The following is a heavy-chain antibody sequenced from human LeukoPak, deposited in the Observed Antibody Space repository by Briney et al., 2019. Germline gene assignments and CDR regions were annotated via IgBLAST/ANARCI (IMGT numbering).Heavy chain of an antibody. V-gene: IGHV3-23*01. CDR2: ISGSGDNS. CDR1: GFIFSSYT. J-gene: IGHJ4*02. D-gene: IGHD4-17*01. CDR3: AKDSPSAPVTSV. Sequence: GGSLRLSCTASGFIFSSYTMSWVRQAPGRGLEWVSTISGSGDNSYYADSVKGRFTISRDNSKNTLYLQMYSLRVEDTAVFYCAKDSPSAPVTSVWGQGTLVTVSS.